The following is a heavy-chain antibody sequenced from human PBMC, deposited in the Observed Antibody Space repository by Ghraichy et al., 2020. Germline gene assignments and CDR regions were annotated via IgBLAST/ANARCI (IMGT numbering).Heavy chain of an antibody. D-gene: IGHD3-22*01. CDR2: IWYDGSNK. CDR3: ARDSDYYDSSGYWYYYYGMDV. CDR1: GFTFSSYG. J-gene: IGHJ6*02. Sequence: GGSLRLSCAASGFTFSSYGMHWVRQAPGKGLEWVAVIWYDGSNKYYADSVKGRFTISRDNSKNTLYLQMNSLRAEDTAVYYCARDSDYYDSSGYWYYYYGMDVWGQGTTVTVSS. V-gene: IGHV3-33*08.